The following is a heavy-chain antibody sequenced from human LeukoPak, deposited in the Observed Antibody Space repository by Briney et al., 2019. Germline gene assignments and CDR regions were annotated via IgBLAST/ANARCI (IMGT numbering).Heavy chain of an antibody. CDR3: ARVNDYVWGSYRPSGYFDL. CDR1: GGSFSGYY. V-gene: IGHV4-34*01. Sequence: SETLSLTCAVYGGSFSGYYWSWIRQPPGKGLEWIGEINHSGSTNYNPSLKSRVTISVDTSKNQFSLKLSSVTAADTAVYYCARVNDYVWGSYRPSGYFDLWGRGTLVTVSS. D-gene: IGHD3-16*02. J-gene: IGHJ2*01. CDR2: INHSGST.